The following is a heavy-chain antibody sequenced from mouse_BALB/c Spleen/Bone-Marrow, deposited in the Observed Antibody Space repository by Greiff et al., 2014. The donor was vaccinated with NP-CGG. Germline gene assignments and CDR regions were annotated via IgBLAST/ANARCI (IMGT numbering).Heavy chain of an antibody. CDR3: ARGYAMDY. V-gene: IGHV1-9*01. CDR2: ILPGSGST. J-gene: IGHJ4*01. CDR1: GYTFSSYW. Sequence: QVQLKESGAELMKPGASVKISCKATGYTFSSYWIEWVKQRPGHGLEWIGEILPGSGSTNYNGKFKGKATFTADTSSNTAYMQLSSLTSEDSAVYYRARGYAMDYWGQGTSVTVSS.